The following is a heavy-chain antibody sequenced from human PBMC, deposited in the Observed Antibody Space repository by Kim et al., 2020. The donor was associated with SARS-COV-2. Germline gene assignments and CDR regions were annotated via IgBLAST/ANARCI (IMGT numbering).Heavy chain of an antibody. CDR3: ARLQGWIQLWYFGY. Sequence: SETLSRTCTVSGGSISSSSYYWVWLRQPPGQGLEWIGIIYDSGSTYYNPSLKIRVTISVDTSKNQFSLKLSSVTAADTAVYYCARLQGWIQLWYFGYWG. CDR1: GGSISSSSYY. J-gene: IGHJ4*01. CDR2: IYDSGST. D-gene: IGHD5-18*01. V-gene: IGHV4-39*01.